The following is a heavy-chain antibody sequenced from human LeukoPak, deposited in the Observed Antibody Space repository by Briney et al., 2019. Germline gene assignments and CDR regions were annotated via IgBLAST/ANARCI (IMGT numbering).Heavy chain of an antibody. V-gene: IGHV3-48*01. D-gene: IGHD3-10*01. J-gene: IGHJ6*03. CDR3: ASITMVRGVTPSDYYYYMDV. CDR1: GFTFSSYS. CDR2: ISSSSSTI. Sequence: GGSLRLSCAASGFTFSSYSMNWVRQAPGKGLEWVSYISSSSSTIYYADSVKGRFTISRDNAKNSLYLQMNSLRAEDTAVYYCASITMVRGVTPSDYYYYMDVWGKGTTVTVSS.